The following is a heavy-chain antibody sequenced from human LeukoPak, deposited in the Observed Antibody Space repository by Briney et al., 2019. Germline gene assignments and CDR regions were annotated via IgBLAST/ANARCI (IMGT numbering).Heavy chain of an antibody. Sequence: GGSLRLSCAASGFTFSSYAMSWVRQAPGKGLEWVSAISGSGGSTYYADSVKGRFTISRDNSKNTLYLQMNSLRAEDTAVYYCASRNYDFWSGYLIWGQGTLVTVSS. D-gene: IGHD3-3*01. V-gene: IGHV3-23*01. CDR2: ISGSGGST. CDR1: GFTFSSYA. J-gene: IGHJ4*02. CDR3: ASRNYDFWSGYLI.